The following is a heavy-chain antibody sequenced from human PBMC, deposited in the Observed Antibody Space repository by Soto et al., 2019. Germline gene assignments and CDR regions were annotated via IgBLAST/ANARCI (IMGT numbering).Heavy chain of an antibody. CDR2: TSDDGSDK. CDR1: GFTFRSYV. Sequence: QVQLVESGGGVVQPGTSLRVSCVGSGFTFRSYVIHWVRQAPGKGLEWVARTSDDGSDKYYGDSVRGRFTISRDNSRNTVDLQMDSLRLEDTALYYCARWGTTGGLDVWGQGTLVSV. V-gene: IGHV3-30*19. J-gene: IGHJ1*01. CDR3: ARWGTTGGLDV. D-gene: IGHD3-16*01.